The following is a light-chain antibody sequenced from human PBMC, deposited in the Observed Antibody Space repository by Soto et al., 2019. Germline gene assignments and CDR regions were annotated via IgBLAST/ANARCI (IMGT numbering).Light chain of an antibody. CDR3: QQRSHWPLT. CDR2: DAS. Sequence: EIALTQSPATLSLSPGERATLSCRASQSVRNLLAWYQHKPGQAPRLLIYDASNRAPGIPARFSGSGSGTDFTLTISSLEPEDFAVYYFQQRSHWPLTFGGWTKVEIK. J-gene: IGKJ4*01. V-gene: IGKV3-11*01. CDR1: QSVRNL.